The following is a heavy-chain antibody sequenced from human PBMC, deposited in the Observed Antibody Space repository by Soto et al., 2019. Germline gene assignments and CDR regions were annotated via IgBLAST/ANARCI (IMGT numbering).Heavy chain of an antibody. V-gene: IGHV3-11*06. CDR1: GFTFTDYH. Sequence: GGSLRLSCEASGFTFTDYHMSWIRQAPGKGLEWVALISETGSHTAYAESVKGRFTISRDNARPSVFLQMNSLRSDDTAVYFCARSLRATSPLTFWGQGTPVTVSS. CDR3: ARSLRATSPLTF. CDR2: ISETGSHT. D-gene: IGHD7-27*01. J-gene: IGHJ4*02.